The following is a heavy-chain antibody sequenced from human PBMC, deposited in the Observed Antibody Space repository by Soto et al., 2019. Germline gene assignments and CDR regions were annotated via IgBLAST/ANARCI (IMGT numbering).Heavy chain of an antibody. CDR3: AKDSSGYDFTYFDY. J-gene: IGHJ4*02. V-gene: IGHV3-30*18. D-gene: IGHD5-12*01. CDR2: LSFDGKTD. CDR1: GFSFSSYG. Sequence: QVQLVESGGGVVQPGRSLRLSCAASGFSFSSYGMHWVRQAPGKGLEWVAVLSFDGKTDYYADSVRGRFTISRDNSKNTLYLQMSSLRAEDTAVYYCAKDSSGYDFTYFDYWGQGTLVTVSS.